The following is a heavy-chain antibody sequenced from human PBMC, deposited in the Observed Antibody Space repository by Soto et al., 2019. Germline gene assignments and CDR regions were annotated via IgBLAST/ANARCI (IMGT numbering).Heavy chain of an antibody. J-gene: IGHJ6*03. Sequence: GWSLRLSCAASGFTFSDYYMSWIRQAPGKGLEWVSYISSSGSTIYYADSVKGRFTISRDNAKNSLYLQMNSLRAEDTAVYYCARAFRATVTGRIYYYYYMDVWGKGTTVTVSS. V-gene: IGHV3-11*01. CDR2: ISSSGSTI. D-gene: IGHD4-4*01. CDR3: ARAFRATVTGRIYYYYYMDV. CDR1: GFTFSDYY.